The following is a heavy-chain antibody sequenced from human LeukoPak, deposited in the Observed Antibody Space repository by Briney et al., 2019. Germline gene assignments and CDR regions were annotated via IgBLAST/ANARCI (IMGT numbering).Heavy chain of an antibody. V-gene: IGHV4-4*07. D-gene: IGHD3/OR15-3a*01. CDR2: IYGSGST. J-gene: IGHJ6*03. CDR3: ARDLNWNYYYYYMDV. Sequence: PSETLSLTCTVSGGSISSYYWSWIRQPAGKGLEWIGRIYGSGSTNYNPSLKSLVTMSVDTSNNQFSLKLSSVTAADTAVYYCARDLNWNYYYYYMDVWGKGTTVTVSS. CDR1: GGSISSYY.